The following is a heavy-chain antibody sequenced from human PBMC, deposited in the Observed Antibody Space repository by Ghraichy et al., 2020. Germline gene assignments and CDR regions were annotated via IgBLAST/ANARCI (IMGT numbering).Heavy chain of an antibody. J-gene: IGHJ4*02. CDR2: IYSGGST. Sequence: GGSLRLSCAASGFTVSSNYMSWVRQAPGKGLEWVSVIYSGGSTYYADSVKGRFTISRDNSKNTLYLQMNSLRAKDTAVYYCARGFVSGYSSGWNYFDYWGQGTLVTVSS. D-gene: IGHD6-19*01. CDR1: GFTVSSNY. V-gene: IGHV3-66*01. CDR3: ARGFVSGYSSGWNYFDY.